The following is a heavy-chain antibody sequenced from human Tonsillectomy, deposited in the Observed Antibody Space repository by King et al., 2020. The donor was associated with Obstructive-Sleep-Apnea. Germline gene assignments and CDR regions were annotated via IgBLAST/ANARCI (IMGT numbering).Heavy chain of an antibody. D-gene: IGHD3/OR15-3a*01. CDR1: GFTFDDYA. CDR2: ISWNSGSI. CDR3: AKVMDWSYYYYGMDV. J-gene: IGHJ6*02. Sequence: VQLVESGGGLVQPGRSLRLSCAASGFTFDDYAMHWVRQAPGKGLDWVSGISWNSGSIGYADSVKGRFTISRANAKNSLYLQMNSLRAEDTALYYCAKVMDWSYYYYGMDVWGQGTTVTVSS. V-gene: IGHV3-9*01.